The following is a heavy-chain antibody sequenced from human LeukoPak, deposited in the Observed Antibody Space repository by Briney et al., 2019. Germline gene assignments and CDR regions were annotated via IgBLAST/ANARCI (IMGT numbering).Heavy chain of an antibody. J-gene: IGHJ6*03. D-gene: IGHD3-3*01. CDR1: GFTFSSDS. CDR2: ISSYSTYI. CDR3: AKTPSDFWSGWYYYMDV. Sequence: GGSLRLSCAASGFTFSSDSMNWVRQAPGKGLEWVSSISSYSTYIYYADSVKGRFTISRDNSKNTLYLQMNSLRAEDTAVYYCAKTPSDFWSGWYYYMDVWGKGTTVTVSS. V-gene: IGHV3-21*04.